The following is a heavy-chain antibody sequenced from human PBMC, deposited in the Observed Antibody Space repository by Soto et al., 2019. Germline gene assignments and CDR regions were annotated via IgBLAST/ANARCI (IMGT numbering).Heavy chain of an antibody. V-gene: IGHV3-21*01. CDR1: GFTFSSYS. CDR2: ISSSSSYI. D-gene: IGHD3-22*01. Sequence: EVQLVESGGGLVKPGGSLRLSCAASGFTFSSYSMNWVRQAPGKGLEWVSSISSSSSYIYYADSVKGRFTISRDNAKHSLYLQMNSLRAEDTAVYYCARGGYYEYYFDYWGQGTLVTVSS. J-gene: IGHJ4*02. CDR3: ARGGYYEYYFDY.